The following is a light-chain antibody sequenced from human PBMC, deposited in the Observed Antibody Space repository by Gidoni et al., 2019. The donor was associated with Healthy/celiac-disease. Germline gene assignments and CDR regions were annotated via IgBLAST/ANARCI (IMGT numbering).Light chain of an antibody. CDR3: QQYDNLLT. CDR2: DAS. V-gene: IGKV1-33*01. CDR1: QDISNY. Sequence: QTTPSPASLSASVGDRVTITCQASQDISNYLNWYQQKPGKAPKLLIYDASNWETGVPARFSGSGSGTDFTFTISSLQPEDIATYYCQQYDNLLTFGGXTKVEIK. J-gene: IGKJ4*01.